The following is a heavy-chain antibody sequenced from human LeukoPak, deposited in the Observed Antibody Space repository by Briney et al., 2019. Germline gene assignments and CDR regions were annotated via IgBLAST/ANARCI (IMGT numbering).Heavy chain of an antibody. Sequence: PSETLSLTCAVYGGSFSGYYWSWIRQPPGKGLEWIGEINHSGSTNYNPSLKSRVTISVDTSKNQFSLKLSSVTAADTAVYYCARGLDNYYDRSGYQRGFDYWGQGTLVTVSS. CDR1: GGSFSGYY. V-gene: IGHV4-34*01. D-gene: IGHD3-22*01. CDR2: INHSGST. CDR3: ARGLDNYYDRSGYQRGFDY. J-gene: IGHJ4*02.